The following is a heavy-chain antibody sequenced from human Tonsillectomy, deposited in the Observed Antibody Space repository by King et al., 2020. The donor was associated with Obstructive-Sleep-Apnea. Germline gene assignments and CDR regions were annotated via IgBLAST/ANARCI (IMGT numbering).Heavy chain of an antibody. D-gene: IGHD2-2*01. V-gene: IGHV3-23*04. CDR3: VRRLPVTKGFDY. CDR2: ISGSGGST. J-gene: IGHJ4*02. Sequence: VQLVESGGGLVQPGGSLRLSCAASGFTFSSYAMSWVRQPPGKGLEWVSIISGSGGSTYYADSVKGLFTISRDNSKNTPYLQMNSLRAEDTAVYYCVRRLPVTKGFDYWGQGTLVTVSS. CDR1: GFTFSSYA.